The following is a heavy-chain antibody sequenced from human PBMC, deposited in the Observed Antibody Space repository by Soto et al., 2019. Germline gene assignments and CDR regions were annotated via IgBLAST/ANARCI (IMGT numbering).Heavy chain of an antibody. D-gene: IGHD3-3*01. CDR2: IYYSGST. Sequence: QVQLQESGPGLVKPSQTLSLTCTVSGGSISSGGYYWSWIRQHPGKGLEWIGYIYYSGSTYYNPYLKSRVTISVDTSKSQCSLKLSSVTAADTAVYYCALTYYGSPPRDWGQGTLVTVSS. V-gene: IGHV4-31*03. J-gene: IGHJ4*02. CDR1: GGSISSGGYY. CDR3: ALTYYGSPPRD.